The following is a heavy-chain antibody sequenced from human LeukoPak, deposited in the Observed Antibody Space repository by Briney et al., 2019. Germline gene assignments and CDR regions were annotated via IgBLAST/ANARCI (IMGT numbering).Heavy chain of an antibody. CDR2: IYYSGST. V-gene: IGHV4-59*01. J-gene: IGHJ5*02. Sequence: SETLSLTCTVSGGSISSYYWSWIRQPPGKGLEWIGYIYYSGSTNYNPSLKSRVTISVDTSKNQFSLKLSSVTAADTAVYYCARTRFGNYDSNPLRWFDPWGQGTLVTASS. D-gene: IGHD3-22*01. CDR3: ARTRFGNYDSNPLRWFDP. CDR1: GGSISSYY.